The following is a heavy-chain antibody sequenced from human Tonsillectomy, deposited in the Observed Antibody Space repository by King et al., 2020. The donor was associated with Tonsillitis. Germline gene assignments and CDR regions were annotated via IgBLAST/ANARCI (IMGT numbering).Heavy chain of an antibody. D-gene: IGHD3-10*01. CDR1: GGTFNNYA. J-gene: IGHJ5*02. CDR3: ARSPMVRGEPRNWMAP. Sequence: IQLVQSGAEVKKPGSSVKVSCKPSGGTFNNYALTWVRQAPGQGLEWMGRIIPMLGIANYPQKFQGRVTITADKSTSTAYMELSSLRSEDTAVYYCARSPMVRGEPRNWMAPWGQGTLVTVSS. CDR2: IIPMLGIA. V-gene: IGHV1-69*04.